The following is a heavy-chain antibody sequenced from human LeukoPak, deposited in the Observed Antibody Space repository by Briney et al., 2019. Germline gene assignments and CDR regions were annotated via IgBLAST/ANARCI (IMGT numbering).Heavy chain of an antibody. D-gene: IGHD3-10*01. CDR1: GFTFSSYA. CDR3: AREARPRGYFDY. CDR2: ISSNGGST. V-gene: IGHV3-64*01. J-gene: IGHJ4*02. Sequence: PGGSLRLSCAASGFTFSSYAMHWVRQAPGKGLAYVSAISSNGGSTYYANSVKGRFTISRDNSKNTLYLQMGSLRAEDMAVYYCAREARPRGYFDYWGQGTLVTVSS.